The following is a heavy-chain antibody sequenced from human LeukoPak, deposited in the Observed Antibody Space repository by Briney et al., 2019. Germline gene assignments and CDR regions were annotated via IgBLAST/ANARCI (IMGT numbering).Heavy chain of an antibody. Sequence: GGSLRLSCAASGFTFSSYAMSWVRQAPGKGLEWVSAISGSGGSTYYADSVKVRFTISRDNSKNTLYLQMNSLRAEDTAVYYCAKVTDEVGATPDYWGQGTLVTVSS. J-gene: IGHJ4*02. CDR3: AKVTDEVGATPDY. D-gene: IGHD1-26*01. CDR1: GFTFSSYA. V-gene: IGHV3-23*01. CDR2: ISGSGGST.